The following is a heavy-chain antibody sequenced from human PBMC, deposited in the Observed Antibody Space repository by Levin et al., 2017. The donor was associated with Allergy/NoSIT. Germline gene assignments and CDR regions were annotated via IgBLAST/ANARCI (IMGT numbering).Heavy chain of an antibody. D-gene: IGHD1-14*01. CDR2: MNPNSRNT. V-gene: IGHV1-8*01. CDR1: GYTFANYD. J-gene: IGHJ4*02. CDR3: ARGIRSQLFSDS. Sequence: GESLKISCKASGYTFANYDVNWVRQATGQGLEYMGWMNPNSRNTNYTPKFRGRVAITTDPPINPAYPELSSLTCEDTAVYYCARGIRSQLFSDSWGQGTLVTVSS.